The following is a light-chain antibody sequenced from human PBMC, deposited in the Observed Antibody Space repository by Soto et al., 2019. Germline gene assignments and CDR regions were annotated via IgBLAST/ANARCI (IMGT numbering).Light chain of an antibody. J-gene: IGKJ4*01. CDR2: DAS. CDR1: QSVGSD. CDR3: QQRSSSPLT. V-gene: IGKV3-11*01. Sequence: EIVLKQSPATLSLSPGETATLSCRASQSVGSDLAWYQQKPGQTPKLLIYDASNRATGIPARFSGSGSGTDFTLTVSSLEPEDFAVYYCQQRSSSPLTFGGGTKVEIK.